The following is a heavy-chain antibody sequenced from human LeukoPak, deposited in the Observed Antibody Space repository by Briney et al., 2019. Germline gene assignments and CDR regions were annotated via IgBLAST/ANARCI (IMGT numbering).Heavy chain of an antibody. Sequence: SETLSLTCTVSGGSISSSSYYWGWIRQPPGKGLEWIGSIYYSGSTYYSPSLKSRVTISVDTSKNQFSLKLSSVTAADTAVYYCAGIRTIFGVVIVDYWGQGTLVTVSS. CDR1: GGSISSSSYY. D-gene: IGHD3-3*01. V-gene: IGHV4-39*01. CDR3: AGIRTIFGVVIVDY. CDR2: IYYSGST. J-gene: IGHJ4*02.